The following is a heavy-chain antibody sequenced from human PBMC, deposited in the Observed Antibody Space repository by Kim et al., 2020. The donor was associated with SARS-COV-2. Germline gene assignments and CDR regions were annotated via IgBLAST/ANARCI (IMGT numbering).Heavy chain of an antibody. CDR3: ARDSGPNWGYLWYFDL. CDR2: INSDGTST. D-gene: IGHD7-27*01. Sequence: GGSLRLSCQASGFTFSNYWMHWVRQVPGEGLVWVSRINSDGTSTAYADSVKGRFTISRDNAKNTLYLDLNGLRDEDTAVYSCARDSGPNWGYLWYFDLWGRGTLVTVSS. J-gene: IGHJ2*01. CDR1: GFTFSNYW. V-gene: IGHV3-74*01.